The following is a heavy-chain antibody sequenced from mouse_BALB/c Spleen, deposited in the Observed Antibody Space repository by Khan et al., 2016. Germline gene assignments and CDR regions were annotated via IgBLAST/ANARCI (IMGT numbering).Heavy chain of an antibody. Sequence: QVQLKQSGAELMKPGASVKISCKATGYTFSRYWIEWVKERPGHGLEWIGEILPGSGRSNYNENFKGKATFTAATSSNTAHMQLSSLTFDDSAGYYCARGAYWGQGTLVTVSA. CDR1: GYTFSRYW. CDR2: ILPGSGRS. V-gene: IGHV1-9*01. J-gene: IGHJ3*01. CDR3: ARGAY.